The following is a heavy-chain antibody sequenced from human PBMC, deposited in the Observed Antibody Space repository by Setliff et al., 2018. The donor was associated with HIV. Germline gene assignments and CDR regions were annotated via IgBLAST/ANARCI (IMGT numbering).Heavy chain of an antibody. J-gene: IGHJ2*01. Sequence: SETLSLTCTVSGGSIDSTSYYWGWIRQPPGKGLEWIGSIYYSGTTYYNPSLKSRVTISVDRSRNQFSLTLSSVTAADTAVYYCARLCIAAAGTRSIPWYFDLWGRGTLVTVSS. CDR3: ARLCIAAAGTRSIPWYFDL. V-gene: IGHV4-39*01. D-gene: IGHD6-13*01. CDR2: IYYSGTT. CDR1: GGSIDSTSYY.